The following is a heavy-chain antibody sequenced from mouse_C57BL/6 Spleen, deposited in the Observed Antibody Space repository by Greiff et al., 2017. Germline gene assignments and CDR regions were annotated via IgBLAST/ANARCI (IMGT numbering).Heavy chain of an antibody. Sequence: VQLQQPGAELVKPGASVKMSCKASGYTFTSYWITWVKQRPGQGLAWIGDIYPGSGSTNYNEKFKSKATLTVDTSSSTAYMQLSSLTSVDSAVYYCAKLGSYYFDDWGQGTTLTVSS. CDR2: IYPGSGST. CDR1: GYTFTSYW. CDR3: AKLGSYYFDD. J-gene: IGHJ2*01. D-gene: IGHD4-1*01. V-gene: IGHV1-55*01.